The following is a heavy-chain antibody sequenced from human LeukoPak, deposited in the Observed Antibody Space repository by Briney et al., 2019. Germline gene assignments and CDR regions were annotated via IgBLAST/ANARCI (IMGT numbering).Heavy chain of an antibody. J-gene: IGHJ6*02. D-gene: IGHD5-18*01. CDR2: SSGDGGST. CDR3: AKVLDTAMVTGGHYYYGVDV. CDR1: GFTFDDYA. Sequence: GGSLRLSCAASGFTFDDYAMHWVRQAPGKGLEWISLSSGDGGSTYYADSVKGRFTISRDNSKNSLYLQMNSLRTEDTALYYCAKVLDTAMVTGGHYYYGVDVWGQGTTVTVSS. V-gene: IGHV3-43*02.